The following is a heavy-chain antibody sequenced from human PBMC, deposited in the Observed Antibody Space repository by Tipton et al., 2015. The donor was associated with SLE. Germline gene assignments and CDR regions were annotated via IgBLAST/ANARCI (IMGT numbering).Heavy chain of an antibody. Sequence: TLSLTCTVSGASISSHYWSWIRQSPGRGLEWIGYIYSNGNANYYPSLKGRVTISLDTSKSQFSLNLQSVTAADTAMYYCASLVGVSTSGAFDLWGQGTMVTVSS. CDR1: GASISSHY. J-gene: IGHJ3*01. CDR3: ASLVGVSTSGAFDL. V-gene: IGHV4-59*11. CDR2: IYSNGNA. D-gene: IGHD1-26*01.